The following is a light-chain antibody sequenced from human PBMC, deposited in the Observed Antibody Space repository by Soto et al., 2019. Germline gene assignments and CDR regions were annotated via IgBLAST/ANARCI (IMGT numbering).Light chain of an antibody. CDR3: QYYGTSPVT. J-gene: IGKJ4*01. Sequence: EIVLTQSPGTLSLSPGERATLSCRASQSVSSSYLAWYQQKPGQAPRLLIYGASYRATGIPDRFSGSVSGTDFTLTISRLESEDVTLYYCQYYGTSPVTFGGGSKVEIK. V-gene: IGKV3-20*01. CDR1: QSVSSSY. CDR2: GAS.